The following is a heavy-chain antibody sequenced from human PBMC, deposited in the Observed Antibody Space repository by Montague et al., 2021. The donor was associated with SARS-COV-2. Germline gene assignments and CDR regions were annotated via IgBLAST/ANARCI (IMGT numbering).Heavy chain of an antibody. D-gene: IGHD3-3*01. J-gene: IGHJ4*02. CDR2: IYYSGST. CDR3: ASLPRITIFGVVIHFDY. V-gene: IGHV4-39*01. CDR1: GGSISSSSYY. Sequence: SETLSLTCTVSGGSISSSSYYWGWIRQPPGKGLEWIGSIYYSGSTYYNPSLKSRVTISVDTSKNQFSLKLSFVTAADTAVYYCASLPRITIFGVVIHFDYWGQGTLVTVSS.